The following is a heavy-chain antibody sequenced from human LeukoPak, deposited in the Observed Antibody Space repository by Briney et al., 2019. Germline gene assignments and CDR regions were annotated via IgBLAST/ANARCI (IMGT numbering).Heavy chain of an antibody. CDR3: ARDRGGIAAAGTPDY. D-gene: IGHD6-13*01. Sequence: GASVKVSCKASGYTFTSYYMHWVRQAPGQGLEWMGIINPSGGSTSYAQKFQGRVTMTTDTSTSTAYMELRSLRSDDTAVCYCARDRGGIAAAGTPDYWGQGTLVTVSS. J-gene: IGHJ4*02. CDR2: INPSGGST. V-gene: IGHV1-46*01. CDR1: GYTFTSYY.